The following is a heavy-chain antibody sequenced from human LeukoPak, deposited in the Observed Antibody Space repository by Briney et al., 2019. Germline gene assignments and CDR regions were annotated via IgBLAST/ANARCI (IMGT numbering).Heavy chain of an antibody. D-gene: IGHD3-22*01. V-gene: IGHV4-4*07. J-gene: IGHJ6*03. Sequence: SETLSLTCAVYGGSFSSYYWSWIRQPAGKGLEWIGRIYTSGSTNYNPSLKSRVAMSVDTSKNQFSLKLSSVTAADTAVYYCARETYYYDSSAYDYYYYMDVWGKGTTVTVSS. CDR1: GGSFSSYY. CDR2: IYTSGST. CDR3: ARETYYYDSSAYDYYYYMDV.